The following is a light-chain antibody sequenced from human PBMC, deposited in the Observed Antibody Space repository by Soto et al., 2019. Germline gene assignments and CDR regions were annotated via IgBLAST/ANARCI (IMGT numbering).Light chain of an antibody. CDR1: QSVSSSY. J-gene: IGKJ1*01. CDR3: QQYGSSPWT. V-gene: IGKV3-20*01. Sequence: EIVLTQSPGTLSWSPGERATLSCRASQSVSSSYLAWYQQKPGQAPRLLIYGASSRATGIPDRFSGSGSGTDFTLTISRLEPEDFAVYYCQQYGSSPWTFGQGTKVDSK. CDR2: GAS.